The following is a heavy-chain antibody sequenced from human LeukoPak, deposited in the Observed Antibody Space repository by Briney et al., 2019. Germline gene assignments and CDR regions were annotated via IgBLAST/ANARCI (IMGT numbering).Heavy chain of an antibody. CDR1: GFTFSSYA. CDR3: ARAQASDYYDSSGYFGFDY. Sequence: GGSLRLSCAASGFTFSSYAMHWVRQAPGKGLEWVAVISYDGSNKYYADSVKGRFTTSRDNSKNTLYLQMNSLRAEDTAVYYCARAQASDYYDSSGYFGFDYWGQGTLVTVSS. V-gene: IGHV3-30*04. CDR2: ISYDGSNK. D-gene: IGHD3-22*01. J-gene: IGHJ4*02.